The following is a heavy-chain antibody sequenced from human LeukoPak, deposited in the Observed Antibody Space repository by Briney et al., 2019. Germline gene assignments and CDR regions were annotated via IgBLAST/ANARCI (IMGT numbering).Heavy chain of an antibody. D-gene: IGHD4-17*01. CDR2: INHSGSA. CDR3: ARGHSPVTTKVSYFQH. J-gene: IGHJ1*01. Sequence: SETLSLTCAVYGGSFSGYYWSWIRQPPGKGLEWIGEINHSGSADYNPSLKSRVTILVDTSKNQFSLKLSSVTAADTAVYYCARGHSPVTTKVSYFQHWGQGTLVTVSS. CDR1: GGSFSGYY. V-gene: IGHV4-34*01.